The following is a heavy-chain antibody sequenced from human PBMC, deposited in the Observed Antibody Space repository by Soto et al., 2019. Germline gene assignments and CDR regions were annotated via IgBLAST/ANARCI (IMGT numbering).Heavy chain of an antibody. D-gene: IGHD2-15*01. CDR2: FSSGGGGT. V-gene: IGHV3-23*01. Sequence: EVQLLESGGGLLQPGGSLRLSCTASGFTFSNYAMSWVRQAPGKGLEWVSTFSSGGGGTYYADSVKGRFTISRDNSKNPLPLQMNSLRAGDPAVYYCTKANRYCSGANFFPFDYWGLGTLVTVSS. CDR1: GFTFSNYA. CDR3: TKANRYCSGANFFPFDY. J-gene: IGHJ4*02.